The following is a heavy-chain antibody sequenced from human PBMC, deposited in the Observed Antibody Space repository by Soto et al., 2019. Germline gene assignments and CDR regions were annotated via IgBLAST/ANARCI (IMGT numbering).Heavy chain of an antibody. CDR2: INPDNGNT. V-gene: IGHV1-3*01. D-gene: IGHD2-15*01. J-gene: IGHJ5*02. CDR1: GYTFTRYT. CDR3: ARGIVTGQLDP. Sequence: ASVKVSCKASGYTFTRYTMNWVRQAPGQRLEWMGWINPDNGNTKSSQKFQDRVIITRDTSASTAYMDLSSLRSGDTAVYYCARGIVTGQLDPWGQGTLVTVSS.